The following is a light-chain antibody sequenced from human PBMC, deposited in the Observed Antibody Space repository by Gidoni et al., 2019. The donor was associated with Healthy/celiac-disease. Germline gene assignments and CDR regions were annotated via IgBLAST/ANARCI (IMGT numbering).Light chain of an antibody. CDR3: QQYNNWPPART. J-gene: IGKJ1*01. Sequence: EIVMTQSPATLSVSPGERATLSCRASQSFSSNLAWYQQNPGQAPRLLIYGASTRATGIPARFSGSGSGTEFTLTISSLQSEDFAVYYCQQYNNWPPARTFGQGTKVEIK. V-gene: IGKV3-15*01. CDR1: QSFSSN. CDR2: GAS.